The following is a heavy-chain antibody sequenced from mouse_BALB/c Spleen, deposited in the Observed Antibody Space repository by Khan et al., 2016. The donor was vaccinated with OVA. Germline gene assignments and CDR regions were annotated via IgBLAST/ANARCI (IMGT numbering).Heavy chain of an antibody. J-gene: IGHJ3*01. CDR2: IDPFSGGT. CDR1: GYSFTTYY. V-gene: IGHV1S135*01. D-gene: IGHD2-2*01. Sequence: EVQLQESGPELMKPGASVKISCKASGYSFTTYYIHWVIQSHGKSLEWIGFIDPFSGGTTYNQKFKGKATLTADKPSSTAYIHLSNLTSEDSAVYYCTRHGYVAWFTYWGQGTLVTVSA. CDR3: TRHGYVAWFTY.